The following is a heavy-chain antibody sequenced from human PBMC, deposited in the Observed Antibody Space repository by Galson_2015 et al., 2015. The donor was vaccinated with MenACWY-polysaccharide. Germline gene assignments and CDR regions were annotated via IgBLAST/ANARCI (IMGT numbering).Heavy chain of an antibody. CDR3: ARRSLDNWYFDL. J-gene: IGHJ2*01. Sequence: ETLSLTCTVSHGFTTSYYWSWIRQPAGKALEWIGRIHASGNTTQSPSFGSRVTMSVDMSKQQISLRLASVTAADTAVYYCARRSLDNWYFDLWGRGTLVTVSS. CDR1: HGFTTSYY. V-gene: IGHV4-4*07. CDR2: IHASGNT. D-gene: IGHD1-1*01.